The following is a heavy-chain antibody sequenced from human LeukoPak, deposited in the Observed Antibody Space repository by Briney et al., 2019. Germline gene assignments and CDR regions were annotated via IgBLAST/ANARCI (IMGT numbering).Heavy chain of an antibody. Sequence: GGSLRLSCAASGFTFTSYWMSWGRQAPGKGLEWVANIKQDGSGTYYVDSVKGRFTISRDNAKNSLYLQMNSLRAEDTAVYYCARVRRYYGAGTSFDYWGQGTLVTVSS. CDR2: IKQDGSGT. CDR1: GFTFTSYW. J-gene: IGHJ4*02. V-gene: IGHV3-7*01. D-gene: IGHD3-10*01. CDR3: ARVRRYYGAGTSFDY.